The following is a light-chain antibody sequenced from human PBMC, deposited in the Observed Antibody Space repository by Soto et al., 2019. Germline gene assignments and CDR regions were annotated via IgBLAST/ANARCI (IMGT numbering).Light chain of an antibody. CDR3: SPYTSSSTP. V-gene: IGLV2-14*01. J-gene: IGLJ2*01. Sequence: QSALTPPASVSGSPGQSITISCTGTSSDVGGYNYVSWYQQHPGKAPKLMIYDVSNRPSGVSNRFSGSKSGNTASLTISGLQAEDEADYYCSPYTSSSTPFGGGTKLTVL. CDR2: DVS. CDR1: SSDVGGYNY.